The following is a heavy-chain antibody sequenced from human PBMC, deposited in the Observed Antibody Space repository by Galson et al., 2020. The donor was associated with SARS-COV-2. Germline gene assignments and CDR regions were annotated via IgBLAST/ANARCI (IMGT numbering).Heavy chain of an antibody. J-gene: IGHJ6*02. CDR3: ASFQGEAYYYGMDV. CDR1: AGSISSYY. Sequence: SETLSLTCTVPAGSISSYYWSWIRQPPGKGLEWIGYIYYTGSTNYNPSLKSRVTISVDTSKNQFSLKLSSVTAADTAVYYCASFQGEAYYYGMDVWGQGTTVTVSS. CDR2: IYYTGST. V-gene: IGHV4-59*01. D-gene: IGHD3-10*01.